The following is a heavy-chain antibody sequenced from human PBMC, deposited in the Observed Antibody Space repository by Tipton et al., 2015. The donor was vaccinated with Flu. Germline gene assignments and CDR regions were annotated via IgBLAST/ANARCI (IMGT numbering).Heavy chain of an antibody. D-gene: IGHD6-13*01. CDR3: ARHVGYSSSWYQWGYYYYYGMDV. Sequence: TLSLTCTVSGGSISSSSYYWGWIRQPPGKGLEWIGSIYYSGSTYYNPSLKSRVTISVDTSKNQFSLKLSSVTAADTAVYYCARHVGYSSSWYQWGYYYYYGMDVWGQGTTVTVSS. J-gene: IGHJ6*02. V-gene: IGHV4-39*01. CDR2: IYYSGST. CDR1: GGSISSSSYY.